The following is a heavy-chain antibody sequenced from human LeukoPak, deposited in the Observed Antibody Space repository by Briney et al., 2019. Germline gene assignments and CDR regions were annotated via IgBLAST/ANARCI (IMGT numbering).Heavy chain of an antibody. D-gene: IGHD2-15*01. J-gene: IGHJ4*02. V-gene: IGHV1-18*01. CDR1: GYTFTSYG. Sequence: ASVKVSCKASGYTFTSYGISWVRQAPGQGLEWMGWISAYNGNTNYAQKLQGRVTMTTDTSTSTAYMELRSLRSDDTAVCYCARQYCSGGSCCYDYWGQGTLVTVSS. CDR2: ISAYNGNT. CDR3: ARQYCSGGSCCYDY.